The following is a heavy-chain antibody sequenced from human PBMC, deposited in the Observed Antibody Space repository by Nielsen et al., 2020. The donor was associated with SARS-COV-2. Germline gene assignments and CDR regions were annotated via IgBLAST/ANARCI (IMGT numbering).Heavy chain of an antibody. CDR2: INHSGST. CDR1: GGSFSGYY. D-gene: IGHD5-12*01. J-gene: IGHJ4*02. V-gene: IGHV4-34*01. CDR3: ARARAGVATSEFDY. Sequence: SETLSLTCAVYGGSFSGYYWSWIRQPPGKGLEWIGEINHSGSTNYNPSLKSRVTISVETSKNQFSLKLSSVTAADTAVYYCARARAGVATSEFDYWGQGTLVTVSS.